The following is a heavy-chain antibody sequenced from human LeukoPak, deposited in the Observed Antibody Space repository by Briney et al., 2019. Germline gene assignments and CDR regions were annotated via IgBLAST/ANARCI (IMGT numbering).Heavy chain of an antibody. J-gene: IGHJ4*02. CDR3: ARVTFWSGYSLFDY. V-gene: IGHV4-59*01. Sequence: PSETLSLTCTVSGGSISSYYWSWIRQPPGKGLEWIGYIYYSGSTNYHPSLKSRVTISVDTSKNQFSLKLSSVTAADTAVYYCARVTFWSGYSLFDYWGQGTLVTVSS. CDR2: IYYSGST. D-gene: IGHD3-3*01. CDR1: GGSISSYY.